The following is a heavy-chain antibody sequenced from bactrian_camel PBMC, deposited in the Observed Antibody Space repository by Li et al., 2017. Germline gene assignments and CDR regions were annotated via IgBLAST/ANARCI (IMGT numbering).Heavy chain of an antibody. V-gene: IGHV3S53*01. CDR2: IDSDGRA. CDR1: GYTTRTNC. CDR3: AADHRPYCSGGFPFQPDAYKY. J-gene: IGHJ4*01. D-gene: IGHD2*01. Sequence: VESGGVSVLPGGSMTLSCTPSGYTTRTNCMGWFRQAPGKQREGVAAIDSDGRAFYANSVKGRFTISQDNAKKSLYLQMNNLIPEDTGKYYCAADHRPYCSGGFPFQPDAYKYWGQGTQVTVS.